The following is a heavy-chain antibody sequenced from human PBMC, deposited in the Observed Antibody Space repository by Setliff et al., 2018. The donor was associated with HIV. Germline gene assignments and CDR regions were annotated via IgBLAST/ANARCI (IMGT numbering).Heavy chain of an antibody. J-gene: IGHJ1*01. CDR2: IKSKTDGGTT. D-gene: IGHD3-9*01. Sequence: GGSLRLSCAASGFTFISAWMSWVRQAPGKGLEWVGRIKSKTDGGTTDYVAPVKGRFTISRDDSKNTLYLQMDSLKTEDTAVYYCATDGNWFFHHWGQGTLVTVSS. CDR1: GFTFISAW. V-gene: IGHV3-15*01. CDR3: ATDGNWFFHH.